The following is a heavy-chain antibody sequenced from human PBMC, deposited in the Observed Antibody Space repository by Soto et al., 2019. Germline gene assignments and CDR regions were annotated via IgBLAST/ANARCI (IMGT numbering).Heavy chain of an antibody. V-gene: IGHV4-61*01. CDR1: GGSVSSGSYY. CDR2: IYYSGST. CDR3: ARDKEGYNWNYGYAFDI. Sequence: ASETLSLTCTVSGGSVSSGSYYWSWIRQPPGKGLEWIGYIYYSGSTNYNPSLKSRVTISVDTSKNQFSLKLSSVTAADTAVYYYARDKEGYNWNYGYAFDIWGQGTMVTVSS. J-gene: IGHJ3*02. D-gene: IGHD1-7*01.